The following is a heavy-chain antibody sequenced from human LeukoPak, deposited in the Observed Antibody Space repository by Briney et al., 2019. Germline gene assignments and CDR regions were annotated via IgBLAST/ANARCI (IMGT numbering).Heavy chain of an antibody. J-gene: IGHJ4*02. CDR3: ARIIVGATGADY. CDR1: GFTFSSYW. Sequence: PGGSLRLSCVASGFTFSSYWMHWIRQTPGKGLVWVSRINTDGSHTDYADSVKGRFTVSRDNARNTLYLQMNSLRAEDTAVYYCARIIVGATGADYWGQGTLVTVSS. CDR2: INTDGSHT. D-gene: IGHD1-26*01. V-gene: IGHV3-74*01.